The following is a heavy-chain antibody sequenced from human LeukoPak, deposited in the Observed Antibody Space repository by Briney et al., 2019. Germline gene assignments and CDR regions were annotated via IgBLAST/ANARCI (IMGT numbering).Heavy chain of an antibody. CDR1: GFTFSSYG. CDR2: IWYDGGHK. V-gene: IGHV3-33*06. Sequence: GGSLRLSCAASGFTFSSYGMHWVRQAPGQGLEWVAVIWYDGGHKYYVESVRGRFTISRDSSKNTLFLHMNTLRAEDTAIYYCAKDRTVGASYWYFDLWGRGTLVTVSS. D-gene: IGHD1-26*01. J-gene: IGHJ2*01. CDR3: AKDRTVGASYWYFDL.